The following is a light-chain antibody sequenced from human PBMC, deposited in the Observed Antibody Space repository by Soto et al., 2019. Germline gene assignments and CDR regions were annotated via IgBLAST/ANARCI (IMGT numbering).Light chain of an antibody. CDR3: QQYNNWPPVT. Sequence: ERVMTQSPATLSVSPGERATLSCRASQSVSSNLAWYQQKPGQAPRLLIYGASTRATGIPARFSGSVSGTEFTLTISSLQSEDFAVYYCQQYNNWPPVTFGQGTRLEIK. CDR2: GAS. J-gene: IGKJ5*01. V-gene: IGKV3-15*01. CDR1: QSVSSN.